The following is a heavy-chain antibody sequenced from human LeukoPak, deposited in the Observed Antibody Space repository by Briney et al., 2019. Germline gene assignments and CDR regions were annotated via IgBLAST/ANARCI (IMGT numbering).Heavy chain of an antibody. D-gene: IGHD6-19*01. J-gene: IGHJ6*03. CDR1: GYSISSGYY. Sequence: SETLSLTCTVSGYSISSGYYWGWIRQPPGKGLEWIGSIYHSGSTNYNPSLKSRVTISVDTSKNQFSLKLSSVTAADTAVYYCARTVAVAGKGYYYYYMDVWGKGTTVTISS. CDR3: ARTVAVAGKGYYYYYMDV. CDR2: IYHSGST. V-gene: IGHV4-38-2*02.